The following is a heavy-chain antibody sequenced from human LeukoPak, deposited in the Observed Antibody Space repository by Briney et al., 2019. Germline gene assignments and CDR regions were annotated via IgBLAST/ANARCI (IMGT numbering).Heavy chain of an antibody. CDR1: GFTFSNAW. CDR3: ATEGRFWLQFDY. Sequence: PGGSLRLSCAASGFTFSNAWMSWVRQAPGKGLEWVGRIKSKSDGGTTDYAAPVKGRFTISRDDSKKTLHLQMNSLKSEDTAVYYCATEGRFWLQFDYWGPGTLVTVSS. CDR2: IKSKSDGGTT. V-gene: IGHV3-15*01. J-gene: IGHJ4*02. D-gene: IGHD5-24*01.